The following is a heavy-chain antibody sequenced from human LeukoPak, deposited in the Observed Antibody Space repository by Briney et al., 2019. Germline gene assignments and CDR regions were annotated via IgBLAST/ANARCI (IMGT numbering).Heavy chain of an antibody. D-gene: IGHD1-26*01. Sequence: GGSLRLSCAGSGFPFTEPWMSWVRQAPGKGLEWIARLKCRFAGEPADYPAPVEGRFTVPRDDSTNMVYLQMNSLKSDDTAVYYCTTVNSGGPSSYFFDFWGHGTLVTVSS. CDR3: TTVNSGGPSSYFFDF. CDR1: GFPFTEPW. CDR2: LKCRFAGEPA. J-gene: IGHJ4*01. V-gene: IGHV3-15*01.